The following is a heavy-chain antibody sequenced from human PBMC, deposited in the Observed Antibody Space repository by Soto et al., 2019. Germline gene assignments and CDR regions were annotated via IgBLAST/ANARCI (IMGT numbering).Heavy chain of an antibody. CDR2: IDPEDGKT. J-gene: IGHJ6*02. CDR3: ATKGRWYVGYYYYGMDV. CDR1: GYTFTSYY. Sequence: ASVKVSCKASGYTFTSYYMHWVRPAPGQGLEWMGIIDPEDGKTSYAQKFQGRVTMTEDTSTDTAYMELSSLRSEDTAVYYCATKGRWYVGYYYYGMDVWGQGTTVTVSS. D-gene: IGHD6-13*01. V-gene: IGHV1-46*01.